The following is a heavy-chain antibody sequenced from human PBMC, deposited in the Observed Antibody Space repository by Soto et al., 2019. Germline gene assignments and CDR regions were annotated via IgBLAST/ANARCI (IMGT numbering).Heavy chain of an antibody. CDR1: GGSVSSGSYY. J-gene: IGHJ5*02. CDR2: IYYSGST. Sequence: PSETLSLTCTVSGGSVSSGSYYWSWIRQPPGKGLEWIGYIYYSGSTNYNPSLKSRVTISVDTSKNQFSLKLSSVTAADTAVYYCARDVKYDAFDPWGQGTLVTVSS. V-gene: IGHV4-61*01. D-gene: IGHD1-1*01. CDR3: ARDVKYDAFDP.